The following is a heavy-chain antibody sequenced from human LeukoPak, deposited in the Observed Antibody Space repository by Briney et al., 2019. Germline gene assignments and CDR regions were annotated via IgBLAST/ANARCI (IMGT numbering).Heavy chain of an antibody. CDR1: GFTLSDYY. CDR2: ISSSGSTI. CDR3: ANMKTSYSGY. D-gene: IGHD2-2*01. V-gene: IGHV3-11*01. J-gene: IGHJ4*02. Sequence: GGSLRLSCAASGFTLSDYYMSWIRQAPGKGLEWVSYISSSGSTIYYADSVKGRFTISRDNAKKSLYLQMNTLRAEDTAVYYCANMKTSYSGYWGQGTLVTVSS.